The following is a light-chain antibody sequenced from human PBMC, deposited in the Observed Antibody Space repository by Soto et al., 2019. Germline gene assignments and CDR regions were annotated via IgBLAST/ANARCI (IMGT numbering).Light chain of an antibody. Sequence: DIQMTQSPSSLSASVGDRVTITCLAIQSITRYLNWDQQKSWKAPKLLIYTASTLESGVPSRFSGSGSGTEFTLTIGSLQPDDVATYYCQQYSSYFWTFGQGTKVDI. CDR2: TAS. CDR3: QQYSSYFWT. V-gene: IGKV1-5*03. CDR1: QSITRY. J-gene: IGKJ1*01.